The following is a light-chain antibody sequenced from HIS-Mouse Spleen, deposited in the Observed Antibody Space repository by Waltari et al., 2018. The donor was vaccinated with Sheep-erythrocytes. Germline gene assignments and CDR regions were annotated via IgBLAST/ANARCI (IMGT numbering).Light chain of an antibody. CDR2: DAS. V-gene: IGKV1D-13*01. CDR3: QQFNNYPRT. CDR1: QGISSA. J-gene: IGKJ1*01. Sequence: IQLTQSLSSLSASVAHRVTITCRSSQGISSALAWYQQKPGKAPKLLIYDASRLESGVPSMFSGSGSGTDFTLTISSLQPEDFATYYCQQFNNYPRTFGQGTKVEIK.